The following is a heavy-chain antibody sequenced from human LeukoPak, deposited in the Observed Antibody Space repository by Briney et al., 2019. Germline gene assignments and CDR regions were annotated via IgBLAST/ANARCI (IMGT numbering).Heavy chain of an antibody. Sequence: SSETLSLTCAVYGGSFSGYYWSWIRQPPGKGLEWIGEINHSGSTSYNPSLKSRVTISVDTSKNQFSLKLSSVTAADTAVYYCARKGCSSTSCYTSRYYYYMDVWGKGTTVTVSS. J-gene: IGHJ6*03. CDR1: GGSFSGYY. CDR3: ARKGCSSTSCYTSRYYYYMDV. V-gene: IGHV4-34*01. D-gene: IGHD2-2*02. CDR2: INHSGST.